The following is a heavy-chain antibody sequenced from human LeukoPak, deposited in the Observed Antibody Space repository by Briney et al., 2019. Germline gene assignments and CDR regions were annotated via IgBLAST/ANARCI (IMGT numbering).Heavy chain of an antibody. D-gene: IGHD6-13*01. J-gene: IGHJ4*02. CDR2: ISSSSSTI. Sequence: GGSLRLSCAASGFTFSSYSMNWVRQAPGKGLEWVSYISSSSSTIYYADSVKGRFTISRDNAKNSLYLQMNSLRAEDTAVYYCARIWTVAAAGTDYWGQGTLVTVSS. CDR3: ARIWTVAAAGTDY. V-gene: IGHV3-48*04. CDR1: GFTFSSYS.